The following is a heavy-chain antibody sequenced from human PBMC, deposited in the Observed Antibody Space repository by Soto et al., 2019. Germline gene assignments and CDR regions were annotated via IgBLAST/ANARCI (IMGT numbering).Heavy chain of an antibody. CDR1: GGFVSSGSYY. CDR3: ARVERGTATTVVDAFDI. CDR2: MSHSGGT. J-gene: IGHJ3*02. D-gene: IGHD1-1*01. Sequence: QVQLQQWGAGLLKPSETLSLTCAVYGGFVSSGSYYWSWIRQPPGKGLEWIGEMSHSGGTHFNPSLKSRVTISVDTSKNQFSLKMRSVNAADTALYYCARVERGTATTVVDAFDIWGPGTMVTVSS. V-gene: IGHV4-34*01.